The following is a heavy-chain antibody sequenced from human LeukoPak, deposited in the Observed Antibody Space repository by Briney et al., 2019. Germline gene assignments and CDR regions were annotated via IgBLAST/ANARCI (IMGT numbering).Heavy chain of an antibody. CDR3: ARDATAAGATGSWFDP. CDR1: GYTFTGYY. J-gene: IGHJ5*02. Sequence: AASVKVSCKASGYTFTGYYMHWVRQAPGQGLEWMGWINPNSGGTNYAQKFQGRVTMTRDTSISTAYMELSRLRSDDTAVYYCARDATAAGATGSWFDPWGQGTLVTVSS. V-gene: IGHV1-2*02. D-gene: IGHD1-26*01. CDR2: INPNSGGT.